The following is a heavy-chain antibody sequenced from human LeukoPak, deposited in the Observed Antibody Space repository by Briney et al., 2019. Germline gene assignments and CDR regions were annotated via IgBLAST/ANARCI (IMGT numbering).Heavy chain of an antibody. CDR1: GYSFITYS. CDR2: IYPGDSDT. V-gene: IGHV5-51*01. J-gene: IGHJ5*02. CDR3: ASAKYYGSGSYYTGDNWFDP. Sequence: GESLKISWKGSGYSFITYSIGWVRQLPGKGRRWMGIIYPGDSDTRYNPSLQGQATISADKTISTAYLQWNRLKCTHTAMYYCASAKYYGSGSYYTGDNWFDPWGQGTLVTVSS. D-gene: IGHD3-10*01.